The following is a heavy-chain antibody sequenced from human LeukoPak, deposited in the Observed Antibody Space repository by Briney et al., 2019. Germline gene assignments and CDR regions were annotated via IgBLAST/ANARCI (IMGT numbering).Heavy chain of an antibody. V-gene: IGHV4-59*01. CDR2: IYYTGST. CDR3: ARTSSWRVRGVIIGYYFDK. Sequence: SETLSLTCTVSGDSISLYYWSWIRQPPGKGLEWVGYIYYTGSTNYSPSFKSRVTISVDTSKNQFSLKLSSVTAADTAVYYCARTSSWRVRGVIIGYYFDKWGQGTLATVSS. D-gene: IGHD3-10*01. CDR1: GDSISLYY. J-gene: IGHJ4*02.